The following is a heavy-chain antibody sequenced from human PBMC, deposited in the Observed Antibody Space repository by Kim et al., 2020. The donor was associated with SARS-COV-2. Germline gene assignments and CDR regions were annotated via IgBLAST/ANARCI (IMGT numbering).Heavy chain of an antibody. CDR2: VKRKSDGGTT. CDR1: GFTFSNAW. J-gene: IGHJ6*02. CDR3: STGGKGNGMDV. Sequence: GGSLRLSCTASGFTFSNAWMSWVRQAPGKVLEWVGRVKRKSDGGTTDYAAPVKGRFTISRDDSKNTLYLQMNSLKTEDTAVYDCSTGGKGNGMDVWGQGTTVTVSS. V-gene: IGHV3-15*01.